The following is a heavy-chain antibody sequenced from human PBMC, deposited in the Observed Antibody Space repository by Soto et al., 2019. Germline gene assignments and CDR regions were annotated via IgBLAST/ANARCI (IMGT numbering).Heavy chain of an antibody. J-gene: IGHJ6*02. Sequence: GASVKVSCKASGYTFTSYAMHWVRQAPGQRLEWKGWINAGNCNTKYSQKFQGRVTITRDTSASTAYMELISLRSEDTAVYYCAREGFENTIFGVVITDYYYYGMDVWGQGTTVTVSS. D-gene: IGHD3-3*01. CDR2: INAGNCNT. CDR3: AREGFENTIFGVVITDYYYYGMDV. CDR1: GYTFTSYA. V-gene: IGHV1-3*01.